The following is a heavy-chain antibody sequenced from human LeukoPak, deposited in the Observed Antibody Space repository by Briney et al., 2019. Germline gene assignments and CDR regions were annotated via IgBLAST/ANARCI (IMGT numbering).Heavy chain of an antibody. Sequence: PGGSLRLSCAASGFTFSSYAMHWVRQAPGKGLEWVSAISGSGGSTYYADSVKGRFTISRDNSKNTLYLQMNSLRAEDTAVYYCAKFSLNKRIVVVPAAISDYWGQGTLVTVSS. CDR2: ISGSGGST. CDR1: GFTFSSYA. J-gene: IGHJ4*02. D-gene: IGHD2-2*01. CDR3: AKFSLNKRIVVVPAAISDY. V-gene: IGHV3-23*01.